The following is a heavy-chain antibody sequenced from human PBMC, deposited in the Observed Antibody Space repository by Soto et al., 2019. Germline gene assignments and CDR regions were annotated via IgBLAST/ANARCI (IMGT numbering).Heavy chain of an antibody. CDR1: GDSVSSNSAA. CDR3: ARSEGCSGGSCYHYYYYYYYMDG. Sequence: SQTLSLTCAISGDSVSSNSAAWNWIRQSPSRGLEWLGRTYYRSKWYNDYAVSVKSRITINPDTSKNQFSLQLNSVTPEDTAVYYCARSEGCSGGSCYHYYYYYYYMDGWGKGTTVTVSS. CDR2: TYYRSKWYN. D-gene: IGHD2-15*01. V-gene: IGHV6-1*01. J-gene: IGHJ6*03.